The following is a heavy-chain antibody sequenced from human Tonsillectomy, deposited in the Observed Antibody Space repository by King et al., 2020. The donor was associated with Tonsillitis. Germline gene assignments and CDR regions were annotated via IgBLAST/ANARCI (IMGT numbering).Heavy chain of an antibody. CDR3: AKLVARGGYVDY. J-gene: IGHJ4*02. V-gene: IGHV3-43*01. D-gene: IGHD3-10*01. CDR1: GFTFDDYT. Sequence: VQLVESGGVVVQPGGSLRLSCVASGFTFDDYTMHWVRQAPGKGLEWVSLTNWNGESTYYADSVKGRFTISRDNSKNSVYLQMNSLRTEDTAFYYCAKLVARGGYVDYWGQGTLVTVSS. CDR2: TNWNGEST.